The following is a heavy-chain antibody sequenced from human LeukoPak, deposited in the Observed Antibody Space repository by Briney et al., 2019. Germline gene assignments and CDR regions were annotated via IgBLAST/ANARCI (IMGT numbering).Heavy chain of an antibody. D-gene: IGHD5-12*01. CDR2: IYTSGST. Sequence: PSETLSLTCTVSGGPISSYYWSWIRQPAGKGLEWIGRIYTSGSTNYNPSLKSRVTMSVDTSKNQFSLKLSSVTAADTAVYYCARGHGYSGYDYYFDYWGQGTLVTVSS. J-gene: IGHJ4*02. V-gene: IGHV4-4*07. CDR1: GGPISSYY. CDR3: ARGHGYSGYDYYFDY.